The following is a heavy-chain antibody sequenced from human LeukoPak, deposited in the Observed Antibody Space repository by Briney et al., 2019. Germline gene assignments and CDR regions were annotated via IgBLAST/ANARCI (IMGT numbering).Heavy chain of an antibody. CDR1: GGSFSGYY. D-gene: IGHD2-15*01. CDR3: AREYCSGGSCYSGMYHFDY. Sequence: SETLSLTCAVYGGSFSGYYWSWIRQPPGKGLEWIGEINHSGSTNYNPSLKSRVTISVDTSKNQFSLKLSSVTAADTAVYYCAREYCSGGSCYSGMYHFDYWGQGTLVTVSS. V-gene: IGHV4-34*01. CDR2: INHSGST. J-gene: IGHJ4*02.